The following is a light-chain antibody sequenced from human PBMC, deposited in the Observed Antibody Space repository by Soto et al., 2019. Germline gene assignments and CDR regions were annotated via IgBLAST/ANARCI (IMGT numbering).Light chain of an antibody. Sequence: EIVMTQSLATLSVSPGERATLSCRASQSVSGNLAWYQQKPGQAPRLLIYGASTRATGIPARFSGSGSGTEFTLTISSLQSEDFAVYYCQQNNIWPHTFGQGTKLGIK. J-gene: IGKJ2*01. CDR1: QSVSGN. V-gene: IGKV3-15*01. CDR3: QQNNIWPHT. CDR2: GAS.